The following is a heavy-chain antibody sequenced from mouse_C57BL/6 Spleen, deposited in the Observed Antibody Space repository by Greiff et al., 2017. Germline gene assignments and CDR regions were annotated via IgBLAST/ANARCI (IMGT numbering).Heavy chain of an antibody. Sequence: QVQLKESGAELVKPGASVKISCKASGYAFSSYWMNWVKQRPGKGLEWIGQIYPGDGDTNYNGKFKGKAKLTADKSSSPAYMQLSSLTSEDSAVYFCARWGDYDVFFDYWGQGTTLTVSS. J-gene: IGHJ2*01. D-gene: IGHD2-4*01. CDR2: IYPGDGDT. CDR1: GYAFSSYW. CDR3: ARWGDYDVFFDY. V-gene: IGHV1-80*01.